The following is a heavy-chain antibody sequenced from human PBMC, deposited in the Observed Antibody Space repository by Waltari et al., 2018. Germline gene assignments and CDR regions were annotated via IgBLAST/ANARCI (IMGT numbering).Heavy chain of an antibody. CDR3: AREVAYGDYLGRFDI. Sequence: QVQLQESGPGLVKPSETLSLTCIVSSYSITDGYYWGWSRQTPGQGLEWLGSIHHSGSAYYNAPLKSRATMSVDTSKNQFSLRLRSVTAADTALYYCAREVAYGDYLGRFDIWGQGTTVTVSS. CDR2: IHHSGSA. V-gene: IGHV4-38-2*02. D-gene: IGHD4-17*01. CDR1: SYSITDGYY. J-gene: IGHJ3*02.